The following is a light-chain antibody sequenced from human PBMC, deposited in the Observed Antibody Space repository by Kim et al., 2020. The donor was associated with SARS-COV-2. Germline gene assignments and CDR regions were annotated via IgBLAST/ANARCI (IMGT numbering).Light chain of an antibody. V-gene: IGLV3-21*04. Sequence: PGKTARITCGGNNIGSKSVHWYQQKPGQAPVLVIYYDSDRPSGIPERFSGSNSGNTATLTISRVEAGDEADYYCQVWDGSRDPSYVFGTGTKVTVL. CDR1: NIGSKS. CDR3: QVWDGSRDPSYV. J-gene: IGLJ1*01. CDR2: YDS.